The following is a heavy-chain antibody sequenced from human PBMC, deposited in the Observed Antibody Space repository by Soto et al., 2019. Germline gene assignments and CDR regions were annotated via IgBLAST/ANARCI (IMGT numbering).Heavy chain of an antibody. Sequence: SETLSLTCAVSGGSISSGGYSWSWIRQPPGKGLEWIGYIYHSGSTYYNPSLKSRVTISVDRSKNQFSLKLSSVTAADTAVYYCARLLYGSGEYYFDYRGQGTLVTVSS. D-gene: IGHD3-10*01. J-gene: IGHJ4*02. CDR2: IYHSGST. CDR1: GGSISSGGYS. CDR3: ARLLYGSGEYYFDY. V-gene: IGHV4-30-2*01.